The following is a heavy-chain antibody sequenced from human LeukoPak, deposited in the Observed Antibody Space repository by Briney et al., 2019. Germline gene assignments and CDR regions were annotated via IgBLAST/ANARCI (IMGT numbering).Heavy chain of an antibody. V-gene: IGHV4-59*01. CDR1: GVSITSSS. CDR3: ARAGDWEYFDY. J-gene: IGHJ4*02. CDR2: IYYSGST. D-gene: IGHD1-26*01. Sequence: SETLSLTCTVSGVSITSSSWSWIRQPPGKGLEWIGHIYYSGSTNYNPSLKSRVTMSVDTSKSQFSLKLSSVTAADTAIYYCARAGDWEYFDYWGQGTLVTVSS.